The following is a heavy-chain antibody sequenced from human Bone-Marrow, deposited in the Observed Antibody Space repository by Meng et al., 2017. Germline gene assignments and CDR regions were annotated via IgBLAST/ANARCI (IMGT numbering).Heavy chain of an antibody. CDR3: ASPGDSSGWFPFDY. CDR1: GFTFSSYS. D-gene: IGHD6-19*01. Sequence: GGSLRLSCAASGFTFSSYSMNWVRQAPGKGLEWVSYISSSGSTIYYADSVKGRFTISRDNAKNSLYLQMNSLRAEDTAVYYCASPGDSSGWFPFDYWGQGTLVTVSS. CDR2: ISSSGSTI. J-gene: IGHJ4*02. V-gene: IGHV3-48*04.